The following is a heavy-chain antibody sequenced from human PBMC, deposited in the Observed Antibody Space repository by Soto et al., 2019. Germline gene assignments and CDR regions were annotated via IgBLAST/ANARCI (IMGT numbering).Heavy chain of an antibody. CDR1: GFTFSNYN. D-gene: IGHD3-10*01. CDR3: ARVGTYYGSGSPYYSDY. Sequence: EVQLVESGGGLVKPGGSLRLSCVASGFTFSNYNMNWVRQAPGKGLEWVSFISSSSSYINYADSVKGRFTISRDNAKNSLFLQMNSLRAEDTAVYYCARVGTYYGSGSPYYSDYWGQGTLVSVSS. V-gene: IGHV3-21*01. CDR2: ISSSSSYI. J-gene: IGHJ4*02.